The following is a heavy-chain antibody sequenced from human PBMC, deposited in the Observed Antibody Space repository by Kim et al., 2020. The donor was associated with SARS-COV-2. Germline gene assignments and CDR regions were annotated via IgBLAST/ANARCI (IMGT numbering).Heavy chain of an antibody. D-gene: IGHD4-17*01. J-gene: IGHJ6*01. CDR1: GGSISSYY. V-gene: IGHV4-4*07. CDR2: IYTSGST. CDR3: ARISLPYGDYGHSYYYGMGV. Sequence: SETLSLTCTVSGGSISSYYWSWIRQPAGKGLEWIGRIYTSGSTNYNPSLKSRVTMSVDTSKNQFSLKLSSVTAADTAVYYCARISLPYGDYGHSYYYGMGVRGQGNTVNGSS.